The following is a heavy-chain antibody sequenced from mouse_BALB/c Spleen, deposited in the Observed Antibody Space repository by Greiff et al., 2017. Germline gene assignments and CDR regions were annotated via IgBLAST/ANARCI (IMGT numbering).Heavy chain of an antibody. Sequence: EVNLVESGGGLVKPGGSLKLSCAASGFTFSDYYMYWVRQTPEKRLEWVATISDGGSYTYYPDSVKGRFTISRDNAKNNLYLQMSSLKSEDTAMYYCARDGTTATWGQGTLVTVSA. CDR3: ARDGTTAT. J-gene: IGHJ3*01. D-gene: IGHD1-2*01. CDR2: ISDGGSYT. CDR1: GFTFSDYY. V-gene: IGHV5-4*02.